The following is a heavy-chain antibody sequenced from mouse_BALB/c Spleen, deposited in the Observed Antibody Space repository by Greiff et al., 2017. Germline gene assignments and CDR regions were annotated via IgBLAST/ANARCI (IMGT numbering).Heavy chain of an antibody. Sequence: VKLMESGGGLVKPGGSLKLSCAASGFTFSDYYMYWVRQTPEKRLEWLGVIWAGGSTNYNSALMSRLSISKDNSKSQVFLKMNSLQTDDTAMYYCARRYGNYVGYAMDYWGQGTSVTVSS. D-gene: IGHD2-1*01. J-gene: IGHJ4*01. V-gene: IGHV2-9*02. CDR3: ARRYGNYVGYAMDY. CDR1: GFTFSDYY. CDR2: IWAGGST.